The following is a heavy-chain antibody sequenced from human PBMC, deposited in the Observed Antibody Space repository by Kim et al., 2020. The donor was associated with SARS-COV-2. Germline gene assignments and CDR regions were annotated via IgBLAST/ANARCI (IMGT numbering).Heavy chain of an antibody. CDR2: IYTSGST. J-gene: IGHJ5*02. D-gene: IGHD3-22*01. CDR3: ARDQPYYYDSSGYYQEYNWFDP. Sequence: SETLSLTCTVSGGSISSGSYYWSWIRQPAGKGLEWIGRIYTSGSTNYNPSLKSRVTISVDTSKNQFSLKLSSVTAADTAVYYCARDQPYYYDSSGYYQEYNWFDPWGQGTLVTVSS. V-gene: IGHV4-61*02. CDR1: GGSISSGSYY.